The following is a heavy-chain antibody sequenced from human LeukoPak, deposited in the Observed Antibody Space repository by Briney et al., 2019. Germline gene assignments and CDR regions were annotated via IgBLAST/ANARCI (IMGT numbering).Heavy chain of an antibody. D-gene: IGHD1-26*01. Sequence: ASMKASCKASGYTFTNFDINWVRQATGQGLEWMGWMNPNTGNAGYAQKFQDRVTITWDASISTAYMDLSSLRSEDTAVYYCARVGYSNSYDYWGQGTQVTVSP. J-gene: IGHJ4*02. CDR2: MNPNTGNA. CDR1: GYTFTNFD. V-gene: IGHV1-8*01. CDR3: ARVGYSNSYDY.